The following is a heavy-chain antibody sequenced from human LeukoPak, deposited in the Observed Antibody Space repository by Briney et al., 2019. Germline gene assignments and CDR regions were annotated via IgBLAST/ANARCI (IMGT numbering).Heavy chain of an antibody. V-gene: IGHV3-21*01. D-gene: IGHD1-26*01. CDR2: ISSSSSYI. CDR3: ARGAVGATTPFDY. J-gene: IGHJ4*02. CDR1: GFTFSSYS. Sequence: PGGSLRLSCAASGFTFSSYSMNWVRQAPGKGLEWVSSISSSSSYIYYADSVEGRFTISRDNAKNSLYLQMNSLRAEDTAVYYCARGAVGATTPFDYWGQGTLVTVSS.